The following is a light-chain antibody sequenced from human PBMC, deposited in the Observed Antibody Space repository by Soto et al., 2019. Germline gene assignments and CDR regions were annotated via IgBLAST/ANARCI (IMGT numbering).Light chain of an antibody. J-gene: IGLJ3*02. Sequence: QSALTQPPYASGSRGQSVTISCTGTRSDVGGYNYVSWYQHHPGKAPKLMIYEVSKRPSGVPDRFSGSKSGNTASLTVSGLQADDEADYYCNSYAGNSWVFGGGTKLTVL. CDR1: RSDVGGYNY. V-gene: IGLV2-8*01. CDR2: EVS. CDR3: NSYAGNSWV.